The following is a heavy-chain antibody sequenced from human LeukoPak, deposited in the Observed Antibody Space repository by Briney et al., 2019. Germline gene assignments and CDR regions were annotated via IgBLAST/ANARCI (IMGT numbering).Heavy chain of an antibody. CDR1: GFTFSSYG. D-gene: IGHD2-2*01. V-gene: IGHV3-30*03. CDR2: ISYDGSNK. CDR3: AREKVVPAATPFDY. Sequence: GGSLRLSCAASGFTFSSYGMHWVRQAPGKGLEWVAVISYDGSNKYYADSVKGRFTISRDNSKNTLYLQMNSLRAEDTAVYYCAREKVVPAATPFDYWGQGTLVTVSS. J-gene: IGHJ4*02.